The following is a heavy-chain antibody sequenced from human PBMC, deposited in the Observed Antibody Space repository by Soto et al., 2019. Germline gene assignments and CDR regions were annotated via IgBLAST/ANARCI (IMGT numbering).Heavy chain of an antibody. J-gene: IGHJ4*02. CDR2: ISAYNGNT. V-gene: IGHV1-18*01. CDR3: ARELDGIAAAAAIDY. Sequence: ASVKVSCKASGYTFTNYGITWVRQAPGQGLEWMGWISAYNGNTNYAQKLQGRVTMTTDTSTSTAYMELRSLRSDDTAVYYCARELDGIAAAAAIDYWGQGTLVTVSS. CDR1: GYTFTNYG. D-gene: IGHD6-13*01.